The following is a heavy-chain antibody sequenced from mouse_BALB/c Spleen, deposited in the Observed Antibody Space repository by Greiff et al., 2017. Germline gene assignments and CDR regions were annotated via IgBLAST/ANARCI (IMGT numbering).Heavy chain of an antibody. D-gene: IGHD2-14*01. CDR2: IYPYNGGT. CDR1: GYTFTDYN. V-gene: IGHV1S29*02. CDR3: ARSGYRFLYAMDY. Sequence: VQLQQSGPELVKPGASVKISCKASGYTFTDYNMHWVKQSHGKSLEWIGDIYPYNGGTGYNQKFKSKATLTVDNSSSTAYMVLRSLTSDDSAVYYCARSGYRFLYAMDYWGQGTSVTVAS. J-gene: IGHJ4*01.